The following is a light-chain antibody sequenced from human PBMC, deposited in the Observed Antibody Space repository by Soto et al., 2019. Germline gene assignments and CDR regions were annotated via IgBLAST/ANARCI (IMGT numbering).Light chain of an antibody. J-gene: IGKJ5*01. CDR3: QQYGSSLIT. CDR1: QSVSSSY. Sequence: EIVLTQSPGTLSLSPGERATLSCRASQSVSSSYLAWDQQKPGQAPRLLICGASSRATGIPDRFSGSGSGTDFTLTISRLEPEDFAVYYCQQYGSSLITFGQGTRLEIK. CDR2: GAS. V-gene: IGKV3-20*01.